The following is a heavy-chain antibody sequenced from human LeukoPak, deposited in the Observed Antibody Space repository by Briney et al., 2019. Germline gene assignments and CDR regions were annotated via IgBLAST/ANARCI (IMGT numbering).Heavy chain of an antibody. CDR1: GFTFSSYA. V-gene: IGHV3-30-3*01. D-gene: IGHD2-15*01. CDR3: ARVGSGGGGDY. Sequence: GRSLRLSCAASGFTFSSYAMHWIRQAPGKGLEWVAYISYDGSNKYYADSVKGRFTISRDNFKNTLYLQVNSLGADDTAVYYCARVGSGGGGDYWGQGTLVTVFS. J-gene: IGHJ4*02. CDR2: ISYDGSNK.